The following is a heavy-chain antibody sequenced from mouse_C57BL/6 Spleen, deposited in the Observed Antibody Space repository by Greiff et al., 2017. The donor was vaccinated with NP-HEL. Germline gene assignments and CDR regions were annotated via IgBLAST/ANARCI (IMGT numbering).Heavy chain of an antibody. J-gene: IGHJ3*01. Sequence: VQLQQPGAELVRPGSSVKLSCKASGYTFTSYWMHWVKQRPIQGLEWIGNIDPSDSETHYNQKFKDKATLTVDKSSSTAYMQLSSLTSEDSAVDYCAGGEYGNYAGFAYWGQGTLVTVSA. D-gene: IGHD2-1*01. V-gene: IGHV1-52*01. CDR2: IDPSDSET. CDR3: AGGEYGNYAGFAY. CDR1: GYTFTSYW.